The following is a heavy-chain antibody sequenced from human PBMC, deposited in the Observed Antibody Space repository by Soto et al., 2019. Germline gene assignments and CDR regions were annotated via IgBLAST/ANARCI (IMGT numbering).Heavy chain of an antibody. CDR3: ARDNSPSYYDILTGRPPLFDYYYYGMDV. CDR2: IIPIFGTA. V-gene: IGHV1-69*13. J-gene: IGHJ6*02. Sequence: ASVKVSCKASGGTFSSYAISWVRQAPGQGLEWMGGIIPIFGTANYAQKFQGRVTITADESTSTAYMELSSLRFEDTAVYYCARDNSPSYYDILTGRPPLFDYYYYGMDVWGQGATVTVSS. D-gene: IGHD3-9*01. CDR1: GGTFSSYA.